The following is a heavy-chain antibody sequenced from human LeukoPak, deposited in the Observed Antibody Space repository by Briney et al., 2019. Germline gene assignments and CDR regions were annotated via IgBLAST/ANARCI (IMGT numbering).Heavy chain of an antibody. J-gene: IGHJ3*02. CDR1: GGSFSGYY. CDR2: INHSGST. Sequence: PSETLSLTCAVYGGSFSGYYWSWIRQPPGKGLEWIGEINHSGSTNYNPSLKSRVTISVDTSKNQFSLKLSSVTAADTAVYYCARRRAMVRQGAFDIWGQGTMVTVSS. D-gene: IGHD5-18*01. V-gene: IGHV4-34*01. CDR3: ARRRAMVRQGAFDI.